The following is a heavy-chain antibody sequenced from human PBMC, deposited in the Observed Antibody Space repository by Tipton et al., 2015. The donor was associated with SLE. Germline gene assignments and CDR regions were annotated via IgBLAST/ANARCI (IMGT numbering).Heavy chain of an antibody. CDR2: IRYDGSNK. J-gene: IGHJ2*01. V-gene: IGHV3-30*02. Sequence: SLRLSCAASGFTFSSYGMHWVRQAPGKGLEWVAFIRYDGSNKYYADSVKGRFTISRDNSKNTLYLQMNSLRPEDTAVYYCAREVEDTTDWYFDLWGRGTLVTVSS. CDR3: AREVEDTTDWYFDL. D-gene: IGHD2-15*01. CDR1: GFTFSSYG.